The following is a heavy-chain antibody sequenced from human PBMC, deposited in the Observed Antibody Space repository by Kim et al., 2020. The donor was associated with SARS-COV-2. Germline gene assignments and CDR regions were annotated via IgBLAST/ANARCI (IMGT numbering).Heavy chain of an antibody. V-gene: IGHV3-11*01. CDR2: ISSSGSTI. J-gene: IGHJ4*02. CDR1: GFTFSDYY. Sequence: GGSLRLSCAASGFTFSDYYMSWIRQAPGKGLEWVSYISSSGSTIYYADSVKGRFTISRDNAKNSLYLQMNSLRAEDTAVYYCARDQRDCTNGVCPNWGQGTLVTVSS. D-gene: IGHD2-8*01. CDR3: ARDQRDCTNGVCPN.